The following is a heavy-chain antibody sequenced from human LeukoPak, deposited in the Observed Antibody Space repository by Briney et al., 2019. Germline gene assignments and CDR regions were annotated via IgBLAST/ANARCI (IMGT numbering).Heavy chain of an antibody. CDR3: ARGHTYYYGSGSYYPLFDY. J-gene: IGHJ4*02. Sequence: PSETLSLTCAVYGGSFSGYYWSWIRQPPGKGLEWIGEINHSGSTNYNPSLKSRVTISVDTSKNQFSLKLSSVTAADTAVYYCARGHTYYYGSGSYYPLFDYWGQGTLVTVSS. CDR2: INHSGST. D-gene: IGHD3-10*01. CDR1: GGSFSGYY. V-gene: IGHV4-34*01.